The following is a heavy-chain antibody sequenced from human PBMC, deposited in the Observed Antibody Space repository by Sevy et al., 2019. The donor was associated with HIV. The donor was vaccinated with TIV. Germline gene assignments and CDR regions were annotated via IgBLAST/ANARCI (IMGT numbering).Heavy chain of an antibody. CDR3: ARGHLAGKSYYFDY. D-gene: IGHD6-19*01. CDR2: ISYDGSNK. J-gene: IGHJ4*02. V-gene: IGHV3-30-3*01. Sequence: GGSLRLSCAASGFTFSSYAMHWVRQAPGKGLEWVAVISYDGSNKYYADSVKGRFTISRDNSKNTLYLQMNSLRAEDTAVYYCARGHLAGKSYYFDYWGQGTLVTVSS. CDR1: GFTFSSYA.